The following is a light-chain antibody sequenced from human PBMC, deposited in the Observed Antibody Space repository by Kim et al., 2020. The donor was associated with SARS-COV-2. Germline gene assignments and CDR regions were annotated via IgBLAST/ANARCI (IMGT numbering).Light chain of an antibody. J-gene: IGKJ1*01. V-gene: IGKV1-39*01. CDR2: AAS. CDR3: QQNYRTRWT. Sequence: DIQMTQTPSSLSASVGDRVTITCRASQSITTYLNWYQQKPGKAPKVLIYAASTLQSGVPSRFSGGGSGTHFTLTISSLQPEDFATYYCQQNYRTRWTFGQGTKVDIK. CDR1: QSITTY.